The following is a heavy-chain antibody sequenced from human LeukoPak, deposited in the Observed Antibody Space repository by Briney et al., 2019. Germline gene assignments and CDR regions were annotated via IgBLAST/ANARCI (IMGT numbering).Heavy chain of an antibody. D-gene: IGHD3-3*01. CDR1: GFTFSSYA. CDR3: ARAINTYYDFWSGYYPDY. J-gene: IGHJ4*02. V-gene: IGHV3-30-3*01. CDR2: ISYDGSNK. Sequence: GRSLRLSCAASGFTFSSYAMPWVHQAPGKGLEWVAVISYDGSNKYYADSVKGRFTISRDNSKNTLYLQMNSLRAEDTAVYYCARAINTYYDFWSGYYPDYWGQGTLVTVSS.